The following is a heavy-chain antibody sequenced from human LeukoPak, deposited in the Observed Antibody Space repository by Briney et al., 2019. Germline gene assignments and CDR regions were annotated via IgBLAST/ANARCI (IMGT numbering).Heavy chain of an antibody. D-gene: IGHD2-2*01. V-gene: IGHV1-69*13. CDR3: ARAPVVPAAMVRFYYYYYYMDV. Sequence: SVKVSCKASGGTFSSYAISWVRRAPGQGHEWMGGIIPIFGTANYAQKFQGRVTITADESTSTAYMELSSLRSGDTAVYYCARAPVVPAAMVRFYYYYYYMDVWGKGTTFTVSS. CDR2: IIPIFGTA. CDR1: GGTFSSYA. J-gene: IGHJ6*03.